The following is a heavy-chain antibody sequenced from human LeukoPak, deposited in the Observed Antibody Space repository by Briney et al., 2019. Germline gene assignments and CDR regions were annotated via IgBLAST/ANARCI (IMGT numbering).Heavy chain of an antibody. CDR1: GFTVRSNY. V-gene: IGHV3-53*01. D-gene: IGHD1-26*01. CDR2: IYSGGST. J-gene: IGHJ1*01. Sequence: GGSLRLSCAASGFTVRSNYMSGVRQAPGKGLEWGSVIYSGGSTYYADSVKGRFTISRDNSENTLYLQMNSLRAEDTAVYYCARLSVVGATRWFQHWGQGTLVTVSS. CDR3: ARLSVVGATRWFQH.